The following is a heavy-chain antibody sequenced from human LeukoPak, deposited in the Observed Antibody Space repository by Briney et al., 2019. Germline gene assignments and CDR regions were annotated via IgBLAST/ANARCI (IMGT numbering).Heavy chain of an antibody. Sequence: GGSLRLSCAASGFTFSSYAMSWVRQAPGKGLEWVSAISGSGGSTYYADSVKGRFTISRDNSKNTLYLQMNSLRAEDTAVYYCAKARRPDYYDSSGYSRADYWGQGTLVTVSS. CDR2: ISGSGGST. J-gene: IGHJ4*02. CDR3: AKARRPDYYDSSGYSRADY. V-gene: IGHV3-23*01. CDR1: GFTFSSYA. D-gene: IGHD3-22*01.